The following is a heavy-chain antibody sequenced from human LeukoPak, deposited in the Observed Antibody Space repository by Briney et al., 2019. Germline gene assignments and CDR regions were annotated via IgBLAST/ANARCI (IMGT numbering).Heavy chain of an antibody. D-gene: IGHD2-2*01. Sequence: SETLSPTCTVSGGSISPYYWSWIRQPPGKGLEWIGNIYYIGSTNYNPSLKSRVTISVDMSKNQVSLKLSSVTAADTAVYYCARGDCSSASCPPHYYYMDVWGKGTTVTVSS. J-gene: IGHJ6*03. CDR3: ARGDCSSASCPPHYYYMDV. CDR2: IYYIGST. V-gene: IGHV4-59*01. CDR1: GGSISPYY.